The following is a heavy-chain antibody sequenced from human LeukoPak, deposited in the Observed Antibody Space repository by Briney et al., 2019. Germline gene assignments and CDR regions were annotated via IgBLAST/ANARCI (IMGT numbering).Heavy chain of an antibody. CDR1: GGSISSYY. CDR2: INHSGST. D-gene: IGHD6-13*01. V-gene: IGHV4-34*01. J-gene: IGHJ4*02. Sequence: KPSETLSLTCTVSGGSISSYYWSWIRQPPGKGLEWIGEINHSGSTNYNPSLKSRVTISVDMSKNQFSLKLSSVTAADTAVYYCARGPGVSGSSWYFDYWGQGTLVTVSS. CDR3: ARGPGVSGSSWYFDY.